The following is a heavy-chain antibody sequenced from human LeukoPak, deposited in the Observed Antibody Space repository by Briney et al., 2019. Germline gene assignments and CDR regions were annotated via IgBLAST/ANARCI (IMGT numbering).Heavy chain of an antibody. CDR1: GGSISSSSYY. D-gene: IGHD6-13*01. V-gene: IGHV4-39*01. Sequence: PSETLSLTCIVSGGSISSSSYYWGWIRQPPGKGLEWIGSIYYSGSTYYNPSLKSRVTISVDTSKNQFSLKLSSVTAADTAVYYCARLPAAAANYYYGMDVWGQGTTVTVSS. J-gene: IGHJ6*02. CDR2: IYYSGST. CDR3: ARLPAAAANYYYGMDV.